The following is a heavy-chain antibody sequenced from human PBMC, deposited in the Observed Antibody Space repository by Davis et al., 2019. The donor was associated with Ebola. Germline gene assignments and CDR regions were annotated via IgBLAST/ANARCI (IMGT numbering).Heavy chain of an antibody. Sequence: PGGSLRLSCAASGFTFSSYAMSWVRQAPGKGLEWVSAISGSGGSTYYADSVKGRFTISRDNAKNSLYLQMNSLRAEDTAVYYCAKGGSDDYVWGHYAYTTWGQGTLVTVSS. CDR2: ISGSGGST. D-gene: IGHD3-16*01. CDR1: GFTFSSYA. V-gene: IGHV3-23*01. J-gene: IGHJ5*02. CDR3: AKGGSDDYVWGHYAYTT.